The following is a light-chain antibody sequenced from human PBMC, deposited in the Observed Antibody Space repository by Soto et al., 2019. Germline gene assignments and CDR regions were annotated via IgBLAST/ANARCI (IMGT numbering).Light chain of an antibody. Sequence: EIVLTQSPGTLSLSPGERATLSCRASQSVSNNYLAWYQQKPGQAPRLLIYGASARATGFPARFSASGSGTEFTLTISSLQSEDFAVYYCQQYNNWPWTFGQGTKVDI. J-gene: IGKJ1*01. V-gene: IGKV3-15*01. CDR2: GAS. CDR1: QSVSNN. CDR3: QQYNNWPWT.